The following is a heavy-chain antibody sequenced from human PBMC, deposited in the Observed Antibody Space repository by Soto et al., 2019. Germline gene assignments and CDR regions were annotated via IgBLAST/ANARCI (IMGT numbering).Heavy chain of an antibody. CDR2: ISGSGGST. CDR3: AKDRDDYSKYEDLFDY. CDR1: GFTFSSYA. Sequence: PGGSLRLSCAASGFTFSSYAMSWVRQAPGKGLEWVSAISGSGGSTYYADSVKGRFTISRDNSKNTLYLQMNSLRAEDTAVYYCAKDRDDYSKYEDLFDYWGQGTLVTVSS. V-gene: IGHV3-23*01. J-gene: IGHJ4*02. D-gene: IGHD4-4*01.